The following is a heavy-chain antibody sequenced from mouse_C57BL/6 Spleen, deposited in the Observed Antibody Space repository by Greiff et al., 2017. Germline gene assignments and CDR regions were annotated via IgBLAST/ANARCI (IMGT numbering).Heavy chain of an antibody. CDR2: IDPETGGT. CDR3: TRLYGSPPYYAMDY. Sequence: QVQLKQSGAELVRPGASVTLSCKASGYTFTDYEMHWVKQTPVHGLEWIGAIDPETGGTAYNQKFKGKAILTADKSSSTAYMELRSLTSEDSAVYYCTRLYGSPPYYAMDYWGQGTSVTVSS. J-gene: IGHJ4*01. CDR1: GYTFTDYE. D-gene: IGHD1-1*01. V-gene: IGHV1-15*01.